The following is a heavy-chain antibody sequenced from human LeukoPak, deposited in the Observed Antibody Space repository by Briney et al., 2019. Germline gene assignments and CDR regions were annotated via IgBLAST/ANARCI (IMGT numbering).Heavy chain of an antibody. D-gene: IGHD6-19*01. J-gene: IGHJ4*02. Sequence: GGSLRLSCAASGFTFSSYSMNWVRQAPGKGLEWVSSISSSSSYIYYADSVKGRFTISRDNAKNSLYLQMNSPRAEDTAVYYCARDIGLIAVAGKLFDYWGQGTLVTVSS. V-gene: IGHV3-21*01. CDR1: GFTFSSYS. CDR3: ARDIGLIAVAGKLFDY. CDR2: ISSSSSYI.